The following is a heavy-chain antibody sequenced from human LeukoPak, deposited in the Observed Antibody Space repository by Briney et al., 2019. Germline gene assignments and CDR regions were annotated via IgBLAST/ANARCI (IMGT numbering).Heavy chain of an antibody. Sequence: SETLSLTCAVYGGAFSYYYWSWIRQPPGKTLDWIGEINHSGRTNYNPSLKSRVTISVDTSKNQFSLKLSSVTAADTAVYYCAIRKYYDILTGYRKIPTSGFDPWGQGTLVTVSS. CDR2: INHSGRT. CDR1: GGAFSYYY. J-gene: IGHJ5*02. V-gene: IGHV4-34*01. D-gene: IGHD3-9*01. CDR3: AIRKYYDILTGYRKIPTSGFDP.